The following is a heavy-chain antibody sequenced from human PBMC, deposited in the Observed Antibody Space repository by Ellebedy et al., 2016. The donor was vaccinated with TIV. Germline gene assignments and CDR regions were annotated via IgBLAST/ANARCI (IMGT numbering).Heavy chain of an antibody. CDR3: KRRLEIGP. V-gene: IGHV3-48*01. J-gene: IGHJ5*02. D-gene: IGHD5-24*01. CDR2: ISGINGPI. Sequence: GESLKISXEGFCFSLVDNTMNWVRQAPGKGPEWVSFISGINGPIHYADSVKGRFTISRDKTKNLMYPQMNSLRADDTAIYYCKRRLEIGPWGHGTLVTVSS. CDR1: CFSLVDNT.